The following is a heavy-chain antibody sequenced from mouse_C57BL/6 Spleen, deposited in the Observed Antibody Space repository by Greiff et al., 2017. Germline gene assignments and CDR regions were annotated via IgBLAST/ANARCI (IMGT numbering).Heavy chain of an antibody. CDR2: IDPNSGGT. Sequence: QVQLKQPGAELVKPGASVKLSCKASGYTFTSYWMHWVKQRPGRGLEWIGRIDPNSGGTKYNEKFKSKATLTVDKPSSPAYMQLSSLTSEDSAVYYSARSEDYCYGSSPYWYFDGWGTGTTVTVSS. CDR3: ARSEDYCYGSSPYWYFDG. J-gene: IGHJ1*03. CDR1: GYTFTSYW. D-gene: IGHD1-1*01. V-gene: IGHV1-72*01.